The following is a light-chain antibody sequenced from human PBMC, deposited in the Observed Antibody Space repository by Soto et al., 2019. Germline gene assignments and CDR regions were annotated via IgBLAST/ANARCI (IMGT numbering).Light chain of an antibody. J-gene: IGLJ7*01. V-gene: IGLV2-14*01. CDR3: SSYTTSSTLV. CDR1: RSDVGDYNY. CDR2: EVI. Sequence: QSVLAQPASVSGSPGQSITISCTATRSDVGDYNYVSWYQQHPGKAPKLIIFEVINRPSGVSDRFSGSKSGNTASLIISGLQAEDEANYYCSSYTTSSTLVFGGGTQLTVL.